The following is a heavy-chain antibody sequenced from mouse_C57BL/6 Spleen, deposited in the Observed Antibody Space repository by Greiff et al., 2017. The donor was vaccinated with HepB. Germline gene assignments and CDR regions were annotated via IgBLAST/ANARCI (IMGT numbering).Heavy chain of an antibody. CDR2: IDPSDSYT. D-gene: IGHD2-1*01. Sequence: VQLQQPGAELVKPGASVKLSCKASGYTFTSYWMQWVKQRPGQGLEWIGEIDPSDSYTNYNQKFKGKATLTVDTSSSTAYMQLSSLTSEDSAVYYCALYYGGFAYWGQGTLVTVSA. CDR3: ALYYGGFAY. CDR1: GYTFTSYW. V-gene: IGHV1-50*01. J-gene: IGHJ3*01.